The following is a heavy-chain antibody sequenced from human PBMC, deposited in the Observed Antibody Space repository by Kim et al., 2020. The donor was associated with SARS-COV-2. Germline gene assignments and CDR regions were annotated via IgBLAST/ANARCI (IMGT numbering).Heavy chain of an antibody. V-gene: IGHV3-73*01. Sequence: GGSLRLSCVASGFTFSGSGVHWVRQASGKGLEWVGRIRSKLNNYATAYAVSMEGRFTISRDDSENTAYLQMNSLNTDDTAVYYCTSGYGKSGSLDLFRGQGTRVTVSS. J-gene: IGHJ4*02. D-gene: IGHD3-22*01. CDR1: GFTFSGSG. CDR3: TSGYGKSGSLDLF. CDR2: IRSKLNNYAT.